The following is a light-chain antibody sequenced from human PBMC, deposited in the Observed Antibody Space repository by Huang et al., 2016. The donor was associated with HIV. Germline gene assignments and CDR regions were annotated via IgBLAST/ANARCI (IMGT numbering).Light chain of an antibody. CDR2: AAS. Sequence: DIQMTQSPLSLSASVGDRVTITCRASQGIRNSLAWYQQKPGKAPKLLVYAASRLESGVPSWFSGSGSGTNFTLTISSLQPEDFATYYCQQYHSSWTFGQWTKVEIK. CDR3: QQYHSSWT. J-gene: IGKJ1*01. V-gene: IGKV1-NL1*01. CDR1: QGIRNS.